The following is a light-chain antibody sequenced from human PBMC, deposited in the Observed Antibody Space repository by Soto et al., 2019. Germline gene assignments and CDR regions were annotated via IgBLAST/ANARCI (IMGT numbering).Light chain of an antibody. CDR1: QSVSSS. J-gene: IGKJ4*02. CDR3: QQYNNWPPLT. V-gene: IGKV3-15*01. Sequence: EVVMTQSPATLSLSPGERATLSCRASQSVSSSLAGYQQKPGQVPRLLLYDASTRATGVPARFSGSGSGTEFTLSISSLQAEDFAVYYGQQYNNWPPLTFGGGTKVEIK. CDR2: DAS.